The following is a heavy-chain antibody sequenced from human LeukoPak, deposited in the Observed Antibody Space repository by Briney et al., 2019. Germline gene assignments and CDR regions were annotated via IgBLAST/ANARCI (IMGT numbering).Heavy chain of an antibody. Sequence: SETPSLTCAVYGGSFSGYYWSWIRQPPGKGLEWIGEINHSGSTNYNPSLKSRVTISVDTSKNQFSLKLSSVTAADTAVYYCARGKGLATYYGSGSTYWGQGTLVTVYS. CDR3: ARGKGLATYYGSGSTY. CDR2: INHSGST. J-gene: IGHJ4*02. D-gene: IGHD3-10*01. CDR1: GGSFSGYY. V-gene: IGHV4-34*01.